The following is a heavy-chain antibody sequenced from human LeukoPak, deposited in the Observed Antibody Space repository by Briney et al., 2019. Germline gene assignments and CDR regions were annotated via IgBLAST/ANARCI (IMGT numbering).Heavy chain of an antibody. D-gene: IGHD3-10*01. CDR1: GFTFSSYA. V-gene: IGHV3-30-3*01. CDR3: ARGVLWFGELLYPLY. Sequence: GGSLRLSCAASGFTFSSYAMHWVRQAPGKGLEWVAVISYDGSNKYYADSVKGRFTISRDNSKNTLYLQMNSLRAEDTAVYYCARGVLWFGELLYPLYWGQGTLVTVSS. J-gene: IGHJ4*02. CDR2: ISYDGSNK.